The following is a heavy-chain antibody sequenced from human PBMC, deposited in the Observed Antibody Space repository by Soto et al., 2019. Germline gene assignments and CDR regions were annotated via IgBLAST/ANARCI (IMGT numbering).Heavy chain of an antibody. J-gene: IGHJ4*02. CDR2: IIPIFGTA. V-gene: IGHV1-69*01. CDR3: ASDDLGYCSGGSCYSPEG. D-gene: IGHD2-15*01. CDR1: GGTFSSYA. Sequence: QVQLVQSGAEVKKPGSSVKVSCKASGGTFSSYAISWVRQAPGQGLGWMGGIIPIFGTANYAQKFQGRVTITADESTSTAYMELSSLRSEDTAVYYCASDDLGYCSGGSCYSPEGWGQGTLVTVSS.